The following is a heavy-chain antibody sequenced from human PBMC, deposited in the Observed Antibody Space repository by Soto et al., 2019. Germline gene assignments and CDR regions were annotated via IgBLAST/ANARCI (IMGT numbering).Heavy chain of an antibody. V-gene: IGHV1-8*01. CDR1: GYSFTNND. CDR2: MNPGSGDT. D-gene: IGHD3-16*01. CDR3: ARMATFGSLKWFDP. J-gene: IGHJ5*02. Sequence: ASVKVSCKASGYSFTNNDVSWVRQATGQGLEWMGWMNPGSGDTGYAQKFQGRVTMTRDISIATAYMELSSLRSDDTAIYYCARMATFGSLKWFDPWGQGNLGNVS.